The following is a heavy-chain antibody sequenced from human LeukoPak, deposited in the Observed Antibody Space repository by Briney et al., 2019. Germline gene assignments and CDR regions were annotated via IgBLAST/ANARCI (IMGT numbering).Heavy chain of an antibody. CDR2: ITTSTGNP. CDR3: ARDPYAPPSSDLQRFDS. D-gene: IGHD6-19*01. CDR1: GYIFTNYA. J-gene: IGHJ5*01. V-gene: IGHV7-4-1*02. Sequence: ASVKVSCKASGYIFTNYAINWMRQAPGQGLEWMGWITTSTGNPTYAQGFTGRFVFSSDTSVSTAYLQISSLRAEDTAVYYCARDPYAPPSSDLQRFDSWGQGTLVTVSS.